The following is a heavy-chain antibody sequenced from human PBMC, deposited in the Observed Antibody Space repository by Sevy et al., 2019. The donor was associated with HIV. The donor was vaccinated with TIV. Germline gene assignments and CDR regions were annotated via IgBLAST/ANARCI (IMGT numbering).Heavy chain of an antibody. Sequence: GGSLRLSCVASGSTFSSYVMSWVRQAPGKGLEWVSTISGSGGYTYYADYVKGRFTISRDNSKNTVDLLIISLRAEDTAVYYCAKETASGYLPWGQGTLVTVSS. CDR3: AKETASGYLP. J-gene: IGHJ5*02. D-gene: IGHD3-3*01. CDR1: GSTFSSYV. V-gene: IGHV3-23*01. CDR2: ISGSGGYT.